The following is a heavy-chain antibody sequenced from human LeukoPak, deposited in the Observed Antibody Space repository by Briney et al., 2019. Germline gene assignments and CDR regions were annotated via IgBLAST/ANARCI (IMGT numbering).Heavy chain of an antibody. Sequence: PGGSLRLSCAASGFTFSTYAMSWVRQAPGKGLEWLSTIGGGGRDTFYADSVNGRFAVSRDNSKNTLYLQMSSLRAEDTAAYFCAKNRGANYYNYYMDVWGKGTTVTVSS. CDR2: IGGGGRDT. D-gene: IGHD4/OR15-4a*01. J-gene: IGHJ6*03. V-gene: IGHV3-23*01. CDR1: GFTFSTYA. CDR3: AKNRGANYYNYYMDV.